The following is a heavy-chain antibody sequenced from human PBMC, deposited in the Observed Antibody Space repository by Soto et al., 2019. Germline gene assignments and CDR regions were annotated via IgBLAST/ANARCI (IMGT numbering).Heavy chain of an antibody. CDR1: GFDFRRHF. J-gene: IGHJ4*02. CDR2: ISDSGDRT. CDR3: ANKGRGAYTFDY. V-gene: IGHV3-23*01. Sequence: PGGSLRLSCAASGFDFRRHFMKWVRQAPGKGLEWVSAISDSGDRTYYADSVTGRFTMSRDNSENTLFLQMNSLRAEDTAVYYCANKGRGAYTFDYGGKGALVTFSA. D-gene: IGHD3-10*01.